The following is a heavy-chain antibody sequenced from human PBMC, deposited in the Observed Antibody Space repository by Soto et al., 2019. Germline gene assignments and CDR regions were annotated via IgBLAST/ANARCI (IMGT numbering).Heavy chain of an antibody. CDR2: INHSGST. Sequence: QVQLQQWGAGLLKPSETLSLTCAVCGGSFSGYYWSWICQPPGKGLAWRAAINHSGSTNYKPSLKGRVTRSVDTSKTQFSLKLSSGTAADRAVYYCTRGLDQGVKSIAARRPPYYYYGMDVWCHGSTVTVFS. V-gene: IGHV4-34*01. CDR3: TRGLDQGVKSIAARRPPYYYYGMDV. CDR1: GGSFSGYY. J-gene: IGHJ6*02. D-gene: IGHD6-6*01.